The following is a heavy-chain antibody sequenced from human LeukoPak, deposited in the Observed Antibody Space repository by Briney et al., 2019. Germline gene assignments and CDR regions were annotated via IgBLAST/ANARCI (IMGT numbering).Heavy chain of an antibody. CDR2: INHRGSI. V-gene: IGHV4-34*01. J-gene: IGHJ3*02. CDR3: ARGGLETRGSFDI. CDR1: GGSFSGYY. D-gene: IGHD5-12*01. Sequence: PSETLSLTCAVYGGSFSGYYWSWIRQAPGKGLEWIGEINHRGSINYNPSLKSRVTISVDTSKNQFSLKLISVTAADTAVYYCARGGLETRGSFDIWGQGTMVTVSS.